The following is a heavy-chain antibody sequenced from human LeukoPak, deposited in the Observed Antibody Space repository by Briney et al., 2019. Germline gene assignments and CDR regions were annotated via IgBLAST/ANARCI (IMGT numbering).Heavy chain of an antibody. J-gene: IGHJ1*01. D-gene: IGHD2-21*02. CDR3: AREAWCGGDCYPEYFQH. CDR1: GFTFSSYA. CDR2: ISYDGSNK. V-gene: IGHV3-30-3*01. Sequence: GGSLRLSCAASGFTFSSYAMHWVRQAPGKGLEWVAVISYDGSNKYYADSVKGRFTISRDNSKNTLYLQMNSLRAEDTAVYYCAREAWCGGDCYPEYFQHWGQGTLVTASS.